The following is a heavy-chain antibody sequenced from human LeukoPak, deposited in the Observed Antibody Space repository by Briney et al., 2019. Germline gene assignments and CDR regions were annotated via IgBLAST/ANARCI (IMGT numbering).Heavy chain of an antibody. Sequence: SEILSLTCAVAGGSISSGGYSWSWIRQPPGKCLGWIGYIYHSGSTYYNPSLKSRVTISVDRSKNQFSLKLSSVTAADTAVYYCARGVLGATKKVTAIPTYYFDYWGQGTLVGVSS. J-gene: IGHJ4*02. CDR2: IYHSGST. CDR1: GGSISSGGYS. D-gene: IGHD2-21*02. V-gene: IGHV4-30-2*01. CDR3: ARGVLGATKKVTAIPTYYFDY.